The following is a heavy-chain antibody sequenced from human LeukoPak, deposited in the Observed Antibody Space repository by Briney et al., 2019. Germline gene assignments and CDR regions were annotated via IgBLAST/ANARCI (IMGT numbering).Heavy chain of an antibody. CDR2: ISSSSTI. Sequence: GESLRLSCAASGFTFSSYSLNWVRQAPGKGLEWVSYISSSSTIYYADSVKGRFTISRDNAKNSLYLQMNSLRAEDTAEYYCARDLRYCTGGNCYADYYMDVWGKGTTVTVSS. V-gene: IGHV3-48*01. CDR1: GFTFSSYS. D-gene: IGHD2-15*01. CDR3: ARDLRYCTGGNCYADYYMDV. J-gene: IGHJ6*03.